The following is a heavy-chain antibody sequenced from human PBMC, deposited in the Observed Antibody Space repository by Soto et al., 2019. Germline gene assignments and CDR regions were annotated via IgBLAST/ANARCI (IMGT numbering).Heavy chain of an antibody. D-gene: IGHD6-13*01. V-gene: IGHV4-4*02. CDR2: IYHSGST. CDR3: ARDRIAAAGTREYYFDY. J-gene: IGHJ4*02. Sequence: ASETLSLTCAVSGGSISSSNWWSWVRQPPGKGLEWIGEIYHSGSTNYNPSLKSRVTISVDKSKNQFSLKLSSVTAADTAVYYCARDRIAAAGTREYYFDYWGQGTLVTVSS. CDR1: GGSISSSNW.